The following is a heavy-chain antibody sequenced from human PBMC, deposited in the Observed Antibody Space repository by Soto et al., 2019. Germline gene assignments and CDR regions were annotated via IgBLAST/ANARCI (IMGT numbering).Heavy chain of an antibody. CDR3: ARRVAVAGTLKPHKNDWFDP. D-gene: IGHD6-19*01. CDR1: GYSFTSYW. J-gene: IGHJ5*02. Sequence: PGESLKISCKGSGYSFTSYWISWVRQMPGKGLEWMGRIDPSDSYTNYSPSFQGHVTISADKSISTAYLQWSSLKASDTAVYYCARRVAVAGTLKPHKNDWFDPWGQGTLVTVSS. V-gene: IGHV5-10-1*01. CDR2: IDPSDSYT.